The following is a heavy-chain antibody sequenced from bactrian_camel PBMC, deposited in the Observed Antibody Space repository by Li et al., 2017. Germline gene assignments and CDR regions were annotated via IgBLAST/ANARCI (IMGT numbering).Heavy chain of an antibody. J-gene: IGHJ4*01. V-gene: IGHV3S53*01. Sequence: HVQLVESGGGSVQAGGSLRLSCVVSGDTASTYCMGWFRQTPGKEREGVAAINRRGTTNYADSVLGRFTTSKDNAKNTLYLQMNSLKPEDTAMYYCAAVRYGGSPYLARRANFEGQGTQVTVS. CDR1: GDTASTYC. CDR2: INRRGTT. D-gene: IGHD6*01.